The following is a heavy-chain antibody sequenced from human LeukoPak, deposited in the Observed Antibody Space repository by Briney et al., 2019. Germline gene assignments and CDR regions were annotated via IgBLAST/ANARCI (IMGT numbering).Heavy chain of an antibody. CDR1: RFTFSSYA. CDR3: ARGPGIAVAGIAEYFQH. Sequence: AGGSLRLSCAASRFTFSSYAMHWVRQAPGKGLEWVAVISYDGSNKYYADSVKGRFTISRDNSKNTLYLQMNSLRAEDTAVYYCARGPGIAVAGIAEYFQHWGQGTLVTVSS. D-gene: IGHD6-19*01. CDR2: ISYDGSNK. V-gene: IGHV3-30-3*01. J-gene: IGHJ1*01.